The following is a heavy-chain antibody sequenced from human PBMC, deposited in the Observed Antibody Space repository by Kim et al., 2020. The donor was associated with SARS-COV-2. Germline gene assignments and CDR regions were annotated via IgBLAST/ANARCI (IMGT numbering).Heavy chain of an antibody. CDR1: GGSFSGYY. Sequence: SETLSLTCAVYGGSFSGYYWSWIRQPPGKGLEWIGEINHSGSTNYNPSLKSRVTISVDTSKNQFSLKLSSVTAADTAVYYCARATMVRGVMGWFDPWGQG. CDR2: INHSGST. D-gene: IGHD3-10*01. CDR3: ARATMVRGVMGWFDP. J-gene: IGHJ5*02. V-gene: IGHV4-34*01.